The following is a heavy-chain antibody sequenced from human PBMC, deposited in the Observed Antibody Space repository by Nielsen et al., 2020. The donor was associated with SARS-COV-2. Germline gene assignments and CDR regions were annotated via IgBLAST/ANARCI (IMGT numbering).Heavy chain of an antibody. CDR3: AKRGATYYYDSSGYYPPNDAFDI. V-gene: IGHV3-23*01. Sequence: GESLKISCAASGFTFSSYAMSWVRQAPGKGLEWVSAISGSGGSTYYADSVKGRFTISRDNSKNTLYLQMNSLRAEDTAVYYCAKRGATYYYDSSGYYPPNDAFDIWGQGTMVTVSS. CDR1: GFTFSSYA. D-gene: IGHD3-22*01. CDR2: ISGSGGST. J-gene: IGHJ3*02.